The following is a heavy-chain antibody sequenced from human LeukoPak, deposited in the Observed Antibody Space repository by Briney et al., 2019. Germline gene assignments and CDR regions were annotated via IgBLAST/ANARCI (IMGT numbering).Heavy chain of an antibody. CDR2: ISGSGDNT. J-gene: IGHJ4*02. Sequence: GGSLRLSCAASGFTFSSYGMHWVRQAPGKGLEWVSGISGSGDNTYYADSVKGRFTISRDNSKNTVYLQMNSLRAEDTAVYYCVKGLWTFDYWGQGTLVIASS. D-gene: IGHD3-16*01. CDR1: GFTFSSYG. V-gene: IGHV3-23*01. CDR3: VKGLWTFDY.